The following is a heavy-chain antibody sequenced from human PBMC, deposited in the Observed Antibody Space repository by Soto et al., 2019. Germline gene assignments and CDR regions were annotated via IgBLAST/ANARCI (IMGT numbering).Heavy chain of an antibody. CDR3: ARVDDY. Sequence: SETLSLTCAVYGGSFSGYYWSWIRQPPGKGLEWIAEINHRGSTKYNPSLKSRVTISVDTSKNQFSLKLNSVTAADTAVYYCARVDDYWSQGSLVTVS. CDR2: INHRGST. V-gene: IGHV4-34*01. J-gene: IGHJ4*02. CDR1: GGSFSGYY.